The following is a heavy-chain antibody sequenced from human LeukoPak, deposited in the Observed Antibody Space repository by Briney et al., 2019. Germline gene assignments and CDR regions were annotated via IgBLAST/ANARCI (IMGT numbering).Heavy chain of an antibody. Sequence: GGSLRLSCAASGFTLSSYSMKWVRQAPGKGLEWVSYISSSSSTIYYADSVKGRFTISRDNAKNSLYLQMNSLRDEDTAVYYCARGDTSSWDYWGQGTLVTVSS. CDR1: GFTLSSYS. CDR3: ARGDTSSWDY. CDR2: ISSSSSTI. J-gene: IGHJ4*02. V-gene: IGHV3-48*02. D-gene: IGHD6-6*01.